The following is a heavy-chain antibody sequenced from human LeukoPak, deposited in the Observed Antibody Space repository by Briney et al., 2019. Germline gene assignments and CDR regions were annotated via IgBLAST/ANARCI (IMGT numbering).Heavy chain of an antibody. CDR3: ARRTKTDAFDI. CDR1: GFTFSSYE. V-gene: IGHV3-48*03. CDR2: ISSSGSTT. Sequence: GGSLRLSCAASGFTFSSYEMNWVRQAPGKGLEWVSYISSSGSTTYYADSVKGRFTISRDNAKNSLYLQMNSLRAEDTAVYYCARRTKTDAFDIWGQGTMVTVSS. D-gene: IGHD2-8*01. J-gene: IGHJ3*02.